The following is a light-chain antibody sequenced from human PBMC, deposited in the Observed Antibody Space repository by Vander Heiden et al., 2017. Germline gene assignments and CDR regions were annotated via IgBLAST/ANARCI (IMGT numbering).Light chain of an antibody. CDR3: QQENTTPRT. J-gene: IGKJ1*01. CDR2: WAS. V-gene: IGKV4-1*01. Sequence: VAMTQPPDSLAVSLGERATINCKSSQSVLYSSNNKNYLAWYQQKPGQPPKLLIYWASTRESGVPDRFSGSGSGTDFTLTISSLQAEDVAVYYCQQENTTPRTFGQGTKVEIK. CDR1: QSVLYSSNNKNY.